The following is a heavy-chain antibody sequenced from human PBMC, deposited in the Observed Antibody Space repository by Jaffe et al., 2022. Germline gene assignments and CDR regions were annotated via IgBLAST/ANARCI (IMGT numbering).Heavy chain of an antibody. CDR1: GYTFSNYW. D-gene: IGHD1-1*01. J-gene: IGHJ4*02. V-gene: IGHV5-51*01. CDR3: ARHVANRGWYNDY. Sequence: EVQLVQSGVVLKKPGESLKISCKGSGYTFSNYWVAWVRQMPGKGLEWMGIIWPDTSRNIYSPSFQGQVTISADKSISTAYLQWSSLKASDTAMYYCARHVANRGWYNDYWGQGTLVTVSS. CDR2: IWPDTSRN.